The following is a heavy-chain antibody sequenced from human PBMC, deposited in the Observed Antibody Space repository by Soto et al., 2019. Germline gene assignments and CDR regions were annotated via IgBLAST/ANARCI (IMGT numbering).Heavy chain of an antibody. D-gene: IGHD3-22*01. J-gene: IGHJ4*02. CDR3: ARGPDYYDSSGYYFRFDY. CDR2: IIPIFGTA. CDR1: GGTFSSYA. Sequence: SVKVSCKASGGTFSSYAISWVRQAPGQGLEWMGGIIPIFGTANYAQKFQGRVTITADESTSTAYMELSSLRSEDTAVYYCARGPDYYDSSGYYFRFDYWGQGTLVTVSS. V-gene: IGHV1-69*13.